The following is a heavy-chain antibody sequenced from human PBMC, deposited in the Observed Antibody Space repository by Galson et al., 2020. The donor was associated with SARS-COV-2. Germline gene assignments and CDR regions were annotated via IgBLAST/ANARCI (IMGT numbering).Heavy chain of an antibody. J-gene: IGHJ6*03. Sequence: SVKVSCKASGGTFSSYAISWVRQAPGQGLEWMGGIIPILGIANYAQKFQGRVTITADKSTSTAYMELSSLRSEDTAVYYCARGVENLVPAAILSPLDYYYYMDVWGKGTTVTVSS. V-gene: IGHV1-69*10. CDR3: ARGVENLVPAAILSPLDYYYYMDV. CDR1: GGTFSSYA. CDR2: IIPILGIA. D-gene: IGHD2-2*02.